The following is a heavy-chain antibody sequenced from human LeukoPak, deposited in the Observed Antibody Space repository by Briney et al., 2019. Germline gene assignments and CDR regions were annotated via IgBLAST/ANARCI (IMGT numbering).Heavy chain of an antibody. CDR2: INPSGGST. J-gene: IGHJ6*02. V-gene: IGHV1-46*01. D-gene: IGHD3-22*01. CDR1: GYTFTSYY. Sequence: ASVKVSCKASGYTFTSYYMHWVRQAPGQGLEWMGIINPSGGSTSYAQKFQGRVTMTRDTSTSTVYMELSSLRSEDTAVYYCARAYPYYYDSSGYYGMDVWGQGTTVTVSS. CDR3: ARAYPYYYDSSGYYGMDV.